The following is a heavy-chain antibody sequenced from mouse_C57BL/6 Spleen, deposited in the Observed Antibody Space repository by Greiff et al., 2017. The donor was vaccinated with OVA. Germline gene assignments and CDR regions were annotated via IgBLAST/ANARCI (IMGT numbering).Heavy chain of an antibody. Sequence: VQLVESGPGLVAPSQSLSISCTASGFSFTSYAISWVRQPPGKGLEWLGVIWTGGGTNYNSALNSRLSISKDNSKSQIFLKMNSLQTDDTARYYCATVDSSRSGGYYFDYWGQGTTLTVSS. V-gene: IGHV2-9-1*01. CDR1: GFSFTSYA. D-gene: IGHD3-2*02. J-gene: IGHJ2*01. CDR2: IWTGGGT. CDR3: ATVDSSRSGGYYFDY.